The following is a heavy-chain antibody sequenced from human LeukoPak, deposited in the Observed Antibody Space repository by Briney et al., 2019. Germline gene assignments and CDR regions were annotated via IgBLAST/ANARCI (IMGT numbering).Heavy chain of an antibody. CDR1: GFTFSTYW. D-gene: IGHD3-10*01. J-gene: IGHJ4*02. CDR2: INSDGSNK. Sequence: GGSLRLSCAVSGFTFSTYWVHWVRQAPGKGLVWVSLINSDGSNKIYADSVKGRFTISRDNAKNTLYLQMNSLRAEDTAVYYCTRPYYYGSGSTPHWGQGTLVTVSS. V-gene: IGHV3-74*01. CDR3: TRPYYYGSGSTPH.